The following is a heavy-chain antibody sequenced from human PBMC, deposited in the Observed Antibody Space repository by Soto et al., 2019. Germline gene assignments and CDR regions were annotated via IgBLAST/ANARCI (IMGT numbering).Heavy chain of an antibody. V-gene: IGHV4-30-4*01. CDR1: GGSISSGDYY. CDR3: AREADSSGPINYYGMDV. Sequence: PSETLSLTCTVSGGSISSGDYYWSWIRQPPGKGLEWIGYIYYSGSTYYNPSLKSRVTISVDTSKNQFSLKLSSVTAADTAVYYCAREADSSGPINYYGMDVWGQGTTVTVSS. D-gene: IGHD3-22*01. J-gene: IGHJ6*02. CDR2: IYYSGST.